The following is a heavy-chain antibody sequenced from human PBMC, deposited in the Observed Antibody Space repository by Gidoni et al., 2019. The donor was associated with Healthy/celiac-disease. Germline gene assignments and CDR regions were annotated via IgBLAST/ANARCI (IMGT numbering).Heavy chain of an antibody. CDR1: GYPFTSYD. CDR3: ARGYDSSNFDY. V-gene: IGHV1-46*01. D-gene: IGHD3-22*01. CDR2: INPSGGST. J-gene: IGHJ4*02. Sequence: QVQLVQSGAEVKKPGASVTSSCKASGYPFTSYDMPWVRQAPGQGLAWMGIINPSGGSTSYEQKFQGRVTMTRDTSTSTVYMELSSLRSEDTAVYYCARGYDSSNFDYWGQGTLVTVSS.